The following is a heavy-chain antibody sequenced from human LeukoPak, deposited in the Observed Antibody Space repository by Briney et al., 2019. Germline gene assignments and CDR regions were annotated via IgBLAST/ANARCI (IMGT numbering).Heavy chain of an antibody. CDR1: GGSISSGGYY. J-gene: IGHJ4*02. V-gene: IGHV4-31*03. CDR2: IYYSGST. Sequence: SETLSLTCTVSGGSISSGGYYWSWIRQHPGKGLEWIGYIYYSGSTYYNPSLKSRVTISVDTSKNQFSLKLSSVTAADTAVYYCARQSSYGTTPPDYWGQGTLVTVSS. CDR3: ARQSSYGTTPPDY. D-gene: IGHD5-18*01.